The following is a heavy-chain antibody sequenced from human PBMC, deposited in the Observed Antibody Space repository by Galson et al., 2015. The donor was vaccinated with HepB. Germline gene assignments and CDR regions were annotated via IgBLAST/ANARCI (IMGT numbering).Heavy chain of an antibody. CDR1: GYSFTSYW. D-gene: IGHD2-21*02. CDR2: IDPSDSYT. V-gene: IGHV5-10-1*01. CDR3: ARRVSYCGGDCYSTYWYFDL. J-gene: IGHJ2*01. Sequence: QSGAEVKKPGESLRISCKGSGYSFTSYWISWVRQMPGKGLEWMGRIDPSDSYTNYSPSFQGHVTISADKSISTAYLQWSSLKASDTAMYYCARRVSYCGGDCYSTYWYFDLWGRGTLVTVSS.